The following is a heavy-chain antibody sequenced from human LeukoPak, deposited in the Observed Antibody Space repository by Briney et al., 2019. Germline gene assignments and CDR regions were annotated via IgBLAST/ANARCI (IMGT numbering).Heavy chain of an antibody. CDR1: GGSISSGGYY. V-gene: IGHV4-31*03. CDR2: IYYSGST. Sequence: SETLSLTCTVSGGSISSGGYYWSWIRQHPGKGLEWIGYIYYSGSTYYNPSLKSRVTISVDTSKNQFSLKLSSVTAADTAVYYCARGSTYYDFWSGYSPDAFDIWGQGTMVTVSS. J-gene: IGHJ3*02. CDR3: ARGSTYYDFWSGYSPDAFDI. D-gene: IGHD3-3*01.